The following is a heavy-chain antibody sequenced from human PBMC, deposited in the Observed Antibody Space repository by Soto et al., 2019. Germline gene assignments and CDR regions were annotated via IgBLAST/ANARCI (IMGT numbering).Heavy chain of an antibody. CDR3: TRDWGLSIAAAGLRDPPGWFDP. J-gene: IGHJ5*02. CDR1: GGTFSSYA. CDR2: IIPIFGTA. Sequence: QVQLVQSGAEVKKPGSSVKVSCKASGGTFSSYAISWVRQAPGQGLEWMGGIIPIFGTANYAQKFQGRVTITADKSTSTAYMELSSLRSEATAVYYCTRDWGLSIAAAGLRDPPGWFDPWGQGTLVTVSS. D-gene: IGHD6-13*01. V-gene: IGHV1-69*06.